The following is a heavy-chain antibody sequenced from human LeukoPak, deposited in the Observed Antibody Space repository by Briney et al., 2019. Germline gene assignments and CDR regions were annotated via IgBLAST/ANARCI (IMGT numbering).Heavy chain of an antibody. D-gene: IGHD2-2*01. CDR2: ISNDGTTE. CDR1: GFNFSPYA. CDR3: ATLRDTVVVATTPTDV. Sequence: GGSLRLSCVASGFNFSPYAVHWVRQAPGKGLEWVAIISNDGTTESYTDSVKGRFTISRDNFKNTLYLQMNGLRLEDTAVYYCATLRDTVVVATTPTDVWGKGTTVIVSS. J-gene: IGHJ6*04. V-gene: IGHV3-30-3*01.